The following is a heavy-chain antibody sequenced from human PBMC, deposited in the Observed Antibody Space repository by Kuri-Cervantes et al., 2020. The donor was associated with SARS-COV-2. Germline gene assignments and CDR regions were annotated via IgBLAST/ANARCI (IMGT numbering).Heavy chain of an antibody. J-gene: IGHJ5*02. D-gene: IGHD3-3*01. CDR1: GGTFSSYA. V-gene: IGHV1-69*13. Sequence: SVKVSCKASGGTFSSYAISWVRQAPGQGLEWMGGIIPIFGTANYAQKFQGRVTITADESTSTAYMELSSPRSEDTAVYYCATGPPYYDPSNWFDPWGQGTLVTVSS. CDR3: ATGPPYYDPSNWFDP. CDR2: IIPIFGTA.